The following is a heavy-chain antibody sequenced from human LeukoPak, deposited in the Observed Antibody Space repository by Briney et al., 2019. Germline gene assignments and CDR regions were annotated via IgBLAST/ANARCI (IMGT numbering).Heavy chain of an antibody. V-gene: IGHV3-53*01. J-gene: IGHJ4*02. CDR3: ARGWDHDSDGRPTAYVY. CDR1: GSTVSSNY. Sequence: GGSLRLSCAASGSTVSSNYMSWVRQAPGKGLEWVSVIYRDGSIYYAESVKGRFTISRDYSKNTLYLQMNSLRAEDTAVYYCARGWDHDSDGRPTAYVYWGQGTLVTVSS. D-gene: IGHD3-22*01. CDR2: IYRDGSI.